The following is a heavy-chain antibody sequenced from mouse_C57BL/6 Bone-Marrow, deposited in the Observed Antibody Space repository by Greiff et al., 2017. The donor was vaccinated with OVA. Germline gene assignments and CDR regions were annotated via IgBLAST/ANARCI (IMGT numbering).Heavy chain of an antibody. CDR3: ARGLTGTFFAY. CDR1: GFTFSSYA. CDR2: ISDGGSYT. V-gene: IGHV5-4*01. Sequence: VQLKESGGGLVKPGGSLKLSCAASGFTFSSYAMSWVRQTPEKRLEWVATISDGGSYTYYPDNVKGRFTLSRDNAKTNLYLQVSHLKSEDTAVYYCARGLTGTFFAYWGQGTLVTVSA. D-gene: IGHD4-1*01. J-gene: IGHJ3*01.